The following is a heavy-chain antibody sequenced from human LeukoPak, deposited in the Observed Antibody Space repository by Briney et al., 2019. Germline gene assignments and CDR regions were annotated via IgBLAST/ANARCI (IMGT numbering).Heavy chain of an antibody. CDR3: ARGTIFGVVTPYGMDV. V-gene: IGHV1-69*13. D-gene: IGHD3-3*01. J-gene: IGHJ6*02. CDR2: IIPIFGTA. CDR1: GGTFSSYA. Sequence: ASVKVSCKASGGTFSSYAISWVRQAPGQGLEWMGGIIPIFGTANYAQKFQGRVTITADESTSTAYMELSSLRSEDTAVYYCARGTIFGVVTPYGMDVWGQGTTVTVSS.